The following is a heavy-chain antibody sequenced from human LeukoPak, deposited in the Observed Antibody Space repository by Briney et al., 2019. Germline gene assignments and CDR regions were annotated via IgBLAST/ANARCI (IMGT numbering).Heavy chain of an antibody. D-gene: IGHD2-2*01. CDR2: ISYDGSKK. Sequence: GRSLRLSCEASGFSFSSYAIHWVRQAPGKGLEWVAVISYDGSKKYYADSGKGRFTISRSSSKKTVYMEMNGLRPEDTAMYFCARGGAYQSRAAPFDYWGQGTLVTVSS. CDR3: ARGGAYQSRAAPFDY. J-gene: IGHJ4*02. CDR1: GFSFSSYA. V-gene: IGHV3-30-3*01.